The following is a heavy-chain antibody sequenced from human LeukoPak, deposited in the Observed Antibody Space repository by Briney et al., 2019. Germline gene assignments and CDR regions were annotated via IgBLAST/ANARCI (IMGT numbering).Heavy chain of an antibody. CDR2: ISGYNADT. CDR3: ARDLGQQLPEGVDY. J-gene: IGHJ4*02. V-gene: IGHV1-18*01. CDR1: GYTFTSYG. Sequence: ASVKVSCKASGYTFTSYGVTWVRQAPGQGFEWIGWISGYNADTNYAQNLQGRVTMTTDTSTSTAYMELRSLTSDVTAVYYCARDLGQQLPEGVDYWGQGALVTVSS. D-gene: IGHD6-13*01.